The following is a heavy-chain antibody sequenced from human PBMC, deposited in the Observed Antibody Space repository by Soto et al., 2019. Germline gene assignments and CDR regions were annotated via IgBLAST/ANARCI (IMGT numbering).Heavy chain of an antibody. CDR2: IYYSGST. Sequence: SETLSLTCTVSGGSISSYYWSWIRQPPGKGLEWIGYIYYSGSTNYNNPSLGRRVTISADTSMNQFSLALTSVTAADTAMYYCARGATTEKVDSWGQGILVTVSS. CDR3: ARGATTEKVDS. CDR1: GGSISSYY. J-gene: IGHJ4*02. V-gene: IGHV4-59*08.